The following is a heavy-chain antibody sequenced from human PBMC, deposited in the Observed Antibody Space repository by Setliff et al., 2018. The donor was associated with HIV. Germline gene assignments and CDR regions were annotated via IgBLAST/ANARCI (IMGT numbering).Heavy chain of an antibody. Sequence: SETLSLTCIVSGDSIGSGGDFWWAWIRQPPGKGQEWIGSIYYSGSTYYNPSLKSRVTISVDTSKNQFSLKLSSVTAADTAVYYCARLRAPDGYYMDVWGKGTTVTVLL. J-gene: IGHJ6*03. CDR1: GDSIGSGGDF. V-gene: IGHV4-39*07. CDR3: ARLRAPDGYYMDV. D-gene: IGHD2-8*01. CDR2: IYYSGST.